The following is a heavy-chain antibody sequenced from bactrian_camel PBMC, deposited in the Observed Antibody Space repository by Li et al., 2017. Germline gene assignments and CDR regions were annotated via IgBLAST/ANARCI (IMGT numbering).Heavy chain of an antibody. D-gene: IGHD6*01. CDR1: GFTFKNFP. V-gene: IGHV3S31*01. J-gene: IGHJ6*01. CDR2: IMQDSSRA. Sequence: VQLVESGGGSAQPGGSLRLTCVASGFTFKNFPMTWVRQRPGQGLEWVSIIMQDSSRAEYAESVKGRFTISRDNRENLLYLQLNSLKTEGTAMYYCTRDRGLAVPAGSFDYWAQGTQVTVS. CDR3: TRDRGLAVPAGSFDY.